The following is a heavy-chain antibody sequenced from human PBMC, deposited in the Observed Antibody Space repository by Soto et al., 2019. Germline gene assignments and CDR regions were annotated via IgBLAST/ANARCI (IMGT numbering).Heavy chain of an antibody. V-gene: IGHV3-30*03. Sequence: GGSLRLSCAASVFTFSSFAMHWVRQAPGKGPEWVAVISYDGRDKYYADSVKGRFTISRDNSKNTLYLQMNSLRAEDTAVYYCATGNYDFWSGFDYWGQGILVTVSS. D-gene: IGHD3-3*01. CDR2: ISYDGRDK. CDR3: ATGNYDFWSGFDY. CDR1: VFTFSSFA. J-gene: IGHJ4*02.